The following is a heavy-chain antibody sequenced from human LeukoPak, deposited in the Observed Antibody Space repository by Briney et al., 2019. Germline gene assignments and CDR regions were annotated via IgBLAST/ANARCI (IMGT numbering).Heavy chain of an antibody. CDR1: GGSINDTY. Sequence: SETLSLTCTVFGGSINDTYWTWIRQTPGKGLEWIGYIYYSGSTNYNPSLKSRVTISVDTSKNQFSLKLSSVTAADTAVYYCARGTVAEFDYWGQGTLVTVSS. V-gene: IGHV4-59*01. CDR3: ARGTVAEFDY. D-gene: IGHD2-15*01. J-gene: IGHJ4*02. CDR2: IYYSGST.